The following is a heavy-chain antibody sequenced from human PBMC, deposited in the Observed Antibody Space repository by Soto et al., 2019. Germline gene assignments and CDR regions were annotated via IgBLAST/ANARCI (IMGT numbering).Heavy chain of an antibody. CDR1: GFTFSNYA. J-gene: IGHJ4*02. D-gene: IGHD7-27*01. V-gene: IGHV3-23*01. CDR3: AKVPNWGYSYSFDY. Sequence: GGSLRLSCAASGFTFSNYAMSWVRQAPGKGLEWVSTISSSGDNTYYADSVKGRLTISRDNSKNTLYLQMYSLRADDTAIYYCAKVPNWGYSYSFDYWGKGTLVTVSS. CDR2: ISSSGDNT.